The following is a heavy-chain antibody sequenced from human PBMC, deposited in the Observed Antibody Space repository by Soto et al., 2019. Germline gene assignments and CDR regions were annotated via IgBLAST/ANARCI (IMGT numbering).Heavy chain of an antibody. CDR2: IYYSGST. CDR1: GGSISSTNYY. Sequence: SETLSLTCSVSGGSISSTNYYWGWIRQPPGKGLEWIGSIYYSGSTYYNPSLKSRVIISVDTSKNQFSLKLSSETAADTAVYYFALQVRDWSGSVSYDFGYCGQGTLGSVSS. D-gene: IGHD3-10*01. V-gene: IGHV4-39*01. CDR3: ALQVRDWSGSVSYDFGY. J-gene: IGHJ4*02.